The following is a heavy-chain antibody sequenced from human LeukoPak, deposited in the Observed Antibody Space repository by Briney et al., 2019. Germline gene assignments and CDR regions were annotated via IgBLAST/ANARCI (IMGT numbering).Heavy chain of an antibody. CDR1: GGSISSSNY. Sequence: SETLSLTCTVSGGSISSSNYWGWIRQPPGKGLEWIGSIYYSGSTYYNPSLKSRVTISVDTSKNQFSLKLSSVTAADTAVYYCARDGIMITFGGVIVPHDAFDIWGQGTMVTVSS. V-gene: IGHV4-39*02. CDR3: ARDGIMITFGGVIVPHDAFDI. CDR2: IYYSGST. D-gene: IGHD3-16*02. J-gene: IGHJ3*02.